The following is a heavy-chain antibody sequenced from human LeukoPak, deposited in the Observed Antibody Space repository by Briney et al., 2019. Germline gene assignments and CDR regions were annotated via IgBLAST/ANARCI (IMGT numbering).Heavy chain of an antibody. J-gene: IGHJ4*02. CDR3: ARHLVY. V-gene: IGHV3-30-3*01. Sequence: GRSLRLSCAASGFTFSSYAMHWVRQAPGKGLEWVAVISYDGSNKYYADSVKGRFTISRDNSKNTLYLQMNSLRAEDTAVYYCARHLVYWGQGTLVTVSS. CDR2: ISYDGSNK. D-gene: IGHD2-8*02. CDR1: GFTFSSYA.